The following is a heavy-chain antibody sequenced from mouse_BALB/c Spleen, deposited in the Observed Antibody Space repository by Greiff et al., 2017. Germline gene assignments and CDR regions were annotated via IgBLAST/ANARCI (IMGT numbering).Heavy chain of an antibody. CDR2: IYPGDGDT. CDR1: GYAFSSYW. Sequence: ESGAELVRPGSSVKISCKASGYAFSSYWMNWVKQRPGQGLEWIGQIYPGDGDTNYNGKFKGKATLTADKSSSTAYMQLSSLTSEDSAVYFCARRDYGTPFDYWGQGTTLTVSS. V-gene: IGHV1-80*01. J-gene: IGHJ2*01. D-gene: IGHD1-1*01. CDR3: ARRDYGTPFDY.